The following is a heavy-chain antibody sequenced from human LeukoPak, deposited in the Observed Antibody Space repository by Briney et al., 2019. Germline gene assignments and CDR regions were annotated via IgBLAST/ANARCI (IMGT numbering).Heavy chain of an antibody. CDR2: INSDGSST. V-gene: IGHV3-74*01. CDR3: ARARYYDFWSGYYSSLFDY. CDR1: GFTFSSYW. D-gene: IGHD3-3*01. Sequence: GGSLRLPCASSGFTFSSYWMHWVRQAPGRGLVWVSRINSDGSSTSYADSVKGGFTISRDNAKNTLYLQMNSLRAEDTAVYYCARARYYDFWSGYYSSLFDYWGQGTLVTVSS. J-gene: IGHJ4*02.